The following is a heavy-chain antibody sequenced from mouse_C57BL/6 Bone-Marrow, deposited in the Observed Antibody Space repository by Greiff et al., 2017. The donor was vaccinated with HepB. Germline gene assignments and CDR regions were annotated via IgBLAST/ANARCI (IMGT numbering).Heavy chain of an antibody. Sequence: QVQLKQPGAELVRPGTSVKLSCKASGYTFTSYWMHWVKQRPGQGLEWIGVIDPSDSYTNYNQKFKGKATLTVDTSSSTAYMQLSSLTSEDSAVYYCAREDYYGSSRDYWGQGTTLTVSS. CDR1: GYTFTSYW. CDR2: IDPSDSYT. D-gene: IGHD1-1*01. J-gene: IGHJ2*01. CDR3: AREDYYGSSRDY. V-gene: IGHV1-59*01.